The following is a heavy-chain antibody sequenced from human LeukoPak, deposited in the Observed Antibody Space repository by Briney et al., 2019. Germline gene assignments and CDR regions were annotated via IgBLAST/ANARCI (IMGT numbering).Heavy chain of an antibody. J-gene: IGHJ4*02. Sequence: ASVKVSCKASGYTFTSYGISWVRQAPGQGLEWMGWISAYNGNTNYAQKFQGRVTITADESTSTAYMELSSLRSEDTAVYYCARSAYQLLDSFDYWGQGTLVTVSS. D-gene: IGHD2-2*01. CDR2: ISAYNGNT. V-gene: IGHV1-18*01. CDR3: ARSAYQLLDSFDY. CDR1: GYTFTSYG.